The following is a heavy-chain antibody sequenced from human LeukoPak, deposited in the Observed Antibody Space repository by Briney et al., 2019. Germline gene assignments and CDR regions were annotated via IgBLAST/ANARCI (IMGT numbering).Heavy chain of an antibody. CDR2: ISGSGGST. CDR1: GFTFSSYG. V-gene: IGHV3-23*01. J-gene: IGHJ5*02. D-gene: IGHD3-10*01. CDR3: AKDHGSGSSNWFDP. Sequence: PGGSLRLSCAASGFTFSSYGMSWVRQAPGKGLEWVSAISGSGGSTYYADSVKGRFTISRDNSKNTLYLQMNSLGAEDTAVYYCAKDHGSGSSNWFDPWGQGTLVTVSS.